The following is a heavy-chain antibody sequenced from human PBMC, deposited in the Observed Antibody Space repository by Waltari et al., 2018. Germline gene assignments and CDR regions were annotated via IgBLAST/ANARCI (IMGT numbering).Heavy chain of an antibody. D-gene: IGHD3-10*01. CDR1: GYTFTSYY. CDR2: INPSGGST. Sequence: QVQLVQSGAEVQKPGASVKVSCKASGYTFTSYYMHWVRQAPGQGLEWMGIINPSGGSTSYAQKFQGRVTMTRDTSTSTVYMELSSLRSEDTAVYYCARVAGSYYYYYGMDVWGQGTTVTVSS. CDR3: ARVAGSYYYYYGMDV. J-gene: IGHJ6*02. V-gene: IGHV1-46*01.